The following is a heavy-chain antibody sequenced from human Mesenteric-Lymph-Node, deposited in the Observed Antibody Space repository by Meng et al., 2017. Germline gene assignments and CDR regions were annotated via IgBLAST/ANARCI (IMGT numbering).Heavy chain of an antibody. V-gene: IGHV3-7*01. D-gene: IGHD2-15*01. CDR1: GFTFNIAW. Sequence: GESLKISCAASGFTFNIAWMSWVRQAPGKGLEWVANIKQDGSEKYYVDSVKGRFTISRDNAKNSLYLQMNSLRAEDTAVYYCAREVVVVAAPDAFDIWGQGTMVTVSS. CDR2: IKQDGSEK. CDR3: AREVVVVAAPDAFDI. J-gene: IGHJ3*02.